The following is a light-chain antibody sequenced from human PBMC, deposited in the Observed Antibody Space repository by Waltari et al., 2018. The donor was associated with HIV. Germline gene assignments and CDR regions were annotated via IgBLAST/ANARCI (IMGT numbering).Light chain of an antibody. CDR3: QQSYESPFN. CDR2: SAS. V-gene: IGKV1-39*01. Sequence: IQLTQSTFSLFASLGDIVVITCRARQAITTYLNWYQEKADTPPVLLLYSASNLQTGASSIFRGSGSERDFTLSISGLQPEDFATYFCQQSYESPFNFGPGT. CDR1: QAITTY. J-gene: IGKJ3*01.